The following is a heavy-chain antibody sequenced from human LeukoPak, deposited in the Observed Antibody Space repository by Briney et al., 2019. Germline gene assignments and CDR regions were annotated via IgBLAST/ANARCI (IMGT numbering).Heavy chain of an antibody. CDR1: GGSFSGYC. V-gene: IGHV4-34*01. Sequence: SETLSLTCAVYGGSFSGYCWSWIRQPPGKGLEWIGEINHSGSTNYNPSLKSRVTISVDTSKNQFSLKLSSVTAADTAVYYCARETGYSSSWYHYYYYYMDVWGKGTTVTVSS. CDR2: INHSGST. J-gene: IGHJ6*03. D-gene: IGHD6-13*01. CDR3: ARETGYSSSWYHYYYYYMDV.